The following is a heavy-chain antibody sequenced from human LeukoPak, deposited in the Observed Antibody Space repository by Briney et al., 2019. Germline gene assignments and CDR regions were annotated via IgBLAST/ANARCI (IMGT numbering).Heavy chain of an antibody. J-gene: IGHJ6*03. CDR3: ARDREDTYLDV. Sequence: PGGSLRLSCAASGFTFSSYWMHWVRQAPGKGLVWVSRINSDGSSTSYADSVKGRFTISRDNSKNSLYLQMNSLRVEDTALYYCARDREDTYLDVWGKGTTVTVSS. V-gene: IGHV3-74*01. D-gene: IGHD2-15*01. CDR1: GFTFSSYW. CDR2: INSDGSST.